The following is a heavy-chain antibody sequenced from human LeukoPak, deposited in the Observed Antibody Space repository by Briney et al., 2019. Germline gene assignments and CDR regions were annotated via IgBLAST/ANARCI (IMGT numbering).Heavy chain of an antibody. CDR3: ARGYYGSGSYIY. CDR2: ISYDGSSK. D-gene: IGHD3-10*01. J-gene: IGHJ4*02. Sequence: GRSLRLSCAASGFTFSSYAMHWVRQAPGKGLEWVAVISYDGSSKYYADSVKGRFTISRDNSKNTLYLQMNSLRAEDTAVYYCARGYYGSGSYIYWGQGTLVTVSS. CDR1: GFTFSSYA. V-gene: IGHV3-30-3*01.